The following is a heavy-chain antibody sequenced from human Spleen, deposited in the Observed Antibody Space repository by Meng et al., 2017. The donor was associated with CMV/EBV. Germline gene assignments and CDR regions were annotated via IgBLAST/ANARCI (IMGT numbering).Heavy chain of an antibody. CDR3: ARRFSPKHPLDY. V-gene: IGHV5-51*01. CDR2: IFPGDSDT. Sequence: SCQGSEYRFTSYWIGWVRQMPGKGLEWMGIIFPGDSDTRYSPSFQGQVTISADKSISTAYLQWSSLKASDTAMYYCARRFSPKHPLDYWGQGTLVTVSS. J-gene: IGHJ4*02. D-gene: IGHD3-16*01. CDR1: EYRFTSYW.